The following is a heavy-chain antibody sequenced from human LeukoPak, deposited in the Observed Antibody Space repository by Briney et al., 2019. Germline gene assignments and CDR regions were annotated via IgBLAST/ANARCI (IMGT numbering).Heavy chain of an antibody. V-gene: IGHV1-69*04. CDR3: ARGAGGYSYGYYLSY. CDR2: IIPILGIA. CDR1: GGTFSSYA. J-gene: IGHJ4*02. D-gene: IGHD5-18*01. Sequence: SVKVSCKASGGTFSSYAISWVRQAPGQGLEWMGRIIPILGIANYAQKFQGRVTITADKSTSTAYMELSSLRSEDTAVYYCARGAGGYSYGYYLSYWGQGSLVTVSS.